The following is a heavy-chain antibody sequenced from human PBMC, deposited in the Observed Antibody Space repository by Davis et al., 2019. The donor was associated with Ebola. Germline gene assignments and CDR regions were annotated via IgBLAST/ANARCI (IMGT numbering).Heavy chain of an antibody. CDR2: INQDGSEP. Sequence: GESLKISCAASGFTFSSYWMSWVRQAPGKGLEWVANINQDGSEPKYVDSVKGRFTISRDNAKNSLYLQMNSLRAEDTAIYYCVRFFFDLWGQGALVTVSS. V-gene: IGHV3-7*03. CDR3: VRFFFDL. J-gene: IGHJ4*02. CDR1: GFTFSSYW.